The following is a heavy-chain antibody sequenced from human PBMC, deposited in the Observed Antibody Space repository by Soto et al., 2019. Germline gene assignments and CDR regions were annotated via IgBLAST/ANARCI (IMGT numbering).Heavy chain of an antibody. D-gene: IGHD2-21*02. CDR2: IYHSGST. CDR3: ARRGGGVVLTATTPFDY. CDR1: SGSISTANW. Sequence: QVPLQESGPRLVRPSGTLSLTCTVSSGSISTANWWSWVRQPPGRGLEWIGEIYHSGSTNYNLSLKSRVTLSVDKSKHQFALRLSSVTAADTAMYCCARRGGGVVLTATTPFDYWGQGTLVTVSS. J-gene: IGHJ4*02. V-gene: IGHV4-4*01.